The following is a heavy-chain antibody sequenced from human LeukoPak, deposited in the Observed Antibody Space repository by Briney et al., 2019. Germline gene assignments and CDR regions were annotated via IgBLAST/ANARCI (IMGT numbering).Heavy chain of an antibody. J-gene: IGHJ4*02. CDR1: GGSISSSSYY. V-gene: IGHV4-39*01. D-gene: IGHD6-6*01. CDR2: IYYSGST. CDR3: ARSASIAARLLDY. Sequence: SEALSLTCTVSGGSISSSSYYWGWIRQPPGKGLEWIGSIYYSGSTYYNPSFKSRVTISVDTSKNQFSLKLSSVTAADTAVYYCARSASIAARLLDYWGQGTLVTVSS.